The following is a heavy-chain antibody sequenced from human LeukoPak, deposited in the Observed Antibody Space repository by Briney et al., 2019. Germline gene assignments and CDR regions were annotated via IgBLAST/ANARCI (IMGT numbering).Heavy chain of an antibody. V-gene: IGHV1-18*01. Sequence: ASVKVSCKASGNTFTSYGFNWVRQAPGQGLEWMGWVSGYYGKTDYPQKFQDRVTMTTDTSASTAYMELRGLRSDDTAVYYCATIMYSSGWYEDYWGQGTLVTVSS. D-gene: IGHD6-19*01. CDR2: VSGYYGKT. J-gene: IGHJ4*02. CDR3: ATIMYSSGWYEDY. CDR1: GNTFTSYG.